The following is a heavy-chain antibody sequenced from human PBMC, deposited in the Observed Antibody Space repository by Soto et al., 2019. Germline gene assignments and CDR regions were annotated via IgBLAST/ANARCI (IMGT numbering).Heavy chain of an antibody. CDR3: ARDMVFATAGTYYYYGMDV. V-gene: IGHV3-33*01. J-gene: IGHJ6*02. CDR1: GFTFSSYG. CDR2: IWYDGSNK. D-gene: IGHD6-13*01. Sequence: QVQLVESGGGVVQPGRSPRLSCAASGFTFSSYGMHWVRQAPGKGLEWVAVIWYDGSNKYYADSVKGRFTISRDNSKNTLYLQMNSLRAEDTAVYYCARDMVFATAGTYYYYGMDVWGQGTTVTVSS.